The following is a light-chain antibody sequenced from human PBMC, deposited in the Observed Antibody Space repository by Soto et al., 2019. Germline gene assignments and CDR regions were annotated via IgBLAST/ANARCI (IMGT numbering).Light chain of an antibody. J-gene: IGKJ1*01. Sequence: EIVMTQSPATLSASPGERATLACRASKSVSSTLAWYQQKPGQAPRLLIYGASTRATGIPARFSGSGSATDFTLTISSLQSEDFAVYYCQQYNNWPRTLGQGTKVEIK. CDR2: GAS. CDR3: QQYNNWPRT. V-gene: IGKV3-15*01. CDR1: KSVSST.